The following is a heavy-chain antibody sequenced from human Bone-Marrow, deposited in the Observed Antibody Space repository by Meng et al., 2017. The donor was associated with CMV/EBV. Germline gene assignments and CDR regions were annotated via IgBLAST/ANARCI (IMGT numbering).Heavy chain of an antibody. CDR3: ARDYCSSTSCYTGFDY. CDR1: GFTFSSYW. D-gene: IGHD2-2*02. Sequence: GGSLRLSCAASGFTFSSYWMSWVRQAPGKGLEWVANIKQDGSEKYYVDSVKGRFTISRDNDKNSLYLQMNSLRAEDTAVYYCARDYCSSTSCYTGFDYWGQGTLVTVSS. V-gene: IGHV3-7*01. J-gene: IGHJ4*02. CDR2: IKQDGSEK.